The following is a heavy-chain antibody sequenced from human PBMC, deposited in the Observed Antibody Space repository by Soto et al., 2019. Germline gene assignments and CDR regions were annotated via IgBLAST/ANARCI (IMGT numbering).Heavy chain of an antibody. CDR2: IYYSGST. J-gene: IGHJ6*02. CDR3: ARGSHYYGSGSYYHYYYYYGMDV. D-gene: IGHD3-10*01. Sequence: SETLSLTCTVSGGSVGSGGYYWSWIRQHPGKGLEWIGYIYYSGSTYYNPSLKSRVTISVDTSKNQFSLKLSSVTAADTAVYYCARGSHYYGSGSYYHYYYYYGMDVWGQGTTVTVSS. CDR1: GGSVGSGGYY. V-gene: IGHV4-31*03.